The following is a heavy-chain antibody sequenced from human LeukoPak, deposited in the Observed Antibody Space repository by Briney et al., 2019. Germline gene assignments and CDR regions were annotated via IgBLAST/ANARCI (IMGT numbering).Heavy chain of an antibody. CDR3: ARQKAVPRSSGAFDI. CDR1: GGSISSTSYY. CDR2: IYYSGDT. Sequence: SETLSLTCTVSGGSISSTSYYWGWIRHPPGKGLERIGTIYYSGDTYYNPSLKSRVTISVDTSKNQFSLKLSSVTAADTAVYYCARQKAVPRSSGAFDIWGQGTMVTVSS. V-gene: IGHV4-39*01. J-gene: IGHJ3*02. D-gene: IGHD4-17*01.